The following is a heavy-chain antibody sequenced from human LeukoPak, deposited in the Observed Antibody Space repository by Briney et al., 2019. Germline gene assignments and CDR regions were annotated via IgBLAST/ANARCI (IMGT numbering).Heavy chain of an antibody. CDR2: INHSGST. CDR3: ARGVVVVVAATSFDY. Sequence: SETLSLTCAVYGVSFSGYYWSWIRQPPGKGLQWIGEINHSGSTNYNPSLKSRVTISVDTSKNQFSLKLSSVTAADTAVYYCARGVVVVVAATSFDYWGQGTLVTVSS. J-gene: IGHJ4*02. V-gene: IGHV4-34*01. D-gene: IGHD2-15*01. CDR1: GVSFSGYY.